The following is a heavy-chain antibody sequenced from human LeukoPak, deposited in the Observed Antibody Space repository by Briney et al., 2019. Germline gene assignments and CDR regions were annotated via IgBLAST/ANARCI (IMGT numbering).Heavy chain of an antibody. CDR1: GFTFSSYS. CDR2: ISSSSSTI. J-gene: IGHJ3*02. CDR3: ALHSSSNAFDI. V-gene: IGHV3-48*01. Sequence: GGSLRLSCAASGFTFSSYSMNWVRQAPGKGLEWVSYISSSSSTIYYADSVKGRFTISGDNSKNTLYLQMNSLRAEDTAVYYCALHSSSNAFDIWGQGTMVTVSS. D-gene: IGHD6-6*01.